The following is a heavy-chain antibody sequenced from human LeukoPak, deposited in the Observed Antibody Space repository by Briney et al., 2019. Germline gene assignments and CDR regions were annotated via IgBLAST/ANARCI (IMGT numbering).Heavy chain of an antibody. CDR3: ARDPPYSDYVNWFDP. V-gene: IGHV4-4*07. CDR1: GGSISSYY. CDR2: IYSSGST. Sequence: SETLSLTCTVSGGSISSYYLSWIRQPAGKRLEWIGRIYSSGSTDYNPSLKSRVTMSVDRSKNQFSLKLRSVTAADTAVYYCARDPPYSDYVNWFDPWGQGTLVTVSS. J-gene: IGHJ5*02. D-gene: IGHD4-11*01.